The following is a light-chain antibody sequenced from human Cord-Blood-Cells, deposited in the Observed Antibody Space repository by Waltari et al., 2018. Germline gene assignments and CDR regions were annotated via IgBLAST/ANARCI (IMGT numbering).Light chain of an antibody. CDR3: SSYTSSSTWG. Sequence: QSALTQPASVSGSPGQPITISCTGTSSAVGGYNNVSWYQQHPGKAPKLMIYDVSNRPPGVSNRFSGAKSGNTAALPISGLPAEDEADYYCSSYTSSSTWGFGGGTKLAVL. V-gene: IGLV2-14*03. CDR2: DVS. J-gene: IGLJ3*02. CDR1: SSAVGGYNN.